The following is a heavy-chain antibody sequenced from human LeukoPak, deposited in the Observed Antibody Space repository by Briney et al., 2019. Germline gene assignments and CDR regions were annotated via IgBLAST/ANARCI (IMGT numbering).Heavy chain of an antibody. J-gene: IGHJ4*02. Sequence: GGSLRLSCAASGFTFSSYWMSWVRQAPGKGLEWVSAISGSGGSTYYADSVKGRFTISRDNSKNTLYLQMNSLRAEDTAVYYCAKVGWLVLGYFDYWGQGTLVTVSS. CDR3: AKVGWLVLGYFDY. D-gene: IGHD6-19*01. CDR2: ISGSGGST. CDR1: GFTFSSYW. V-gene: IGHV3-23*01.